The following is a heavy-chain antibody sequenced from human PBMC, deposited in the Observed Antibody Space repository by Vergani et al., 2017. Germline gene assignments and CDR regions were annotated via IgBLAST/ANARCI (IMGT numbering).Heavy chain of an antibody. CDR2: INHKGST. D-gene: IGHD5-18*01. V-gene: IGHV4-34*01. CDR1: GGSFSGYY. J-gene: IGHJ6*01. CDR3: ARAQKRGYSYGYRDYNYGMDV. Sequence: QVQLQQWGAGLLKPSETLSLTCAVYGGSFSGYYWSWIRQPPGKGLEWIGEINHKGSTNYNPSLKSRVTISVDTSKNQYSLKVRSVTAADPAVYYCARAQKRGYSYGYRDYNYGMDVWGQGTTVTVSS.